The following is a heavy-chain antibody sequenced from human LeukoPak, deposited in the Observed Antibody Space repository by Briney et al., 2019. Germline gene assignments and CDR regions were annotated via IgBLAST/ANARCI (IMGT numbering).Heavy chain of an antibody. CDR2: TYYRSKWYN. CDR1: GDSVSSNSAA. Sequence: SQTLSLTCAVSGDSVSSNSAAWNWIRQSPSRGLEWLGRTYYRSKWYNDYAVSVKSRITINPDTSKNQFSLQLNSVTPEDTAVYYCARDRTGYDSSGYFELHWFDPWGQGTLVTVSS. J-gene: IGHJ5*02. V-gene: IGHV6-1*01. D-gene: IGHD3-22*01. CDR3: ARDRTGYDSSGYFELHWFDP.